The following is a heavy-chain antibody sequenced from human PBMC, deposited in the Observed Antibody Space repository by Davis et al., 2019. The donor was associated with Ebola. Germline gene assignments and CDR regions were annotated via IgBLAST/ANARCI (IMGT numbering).Heavy chain of an antibody. D-gene: IGHD3-10*01. CDR1: GGSISSSSYY. CDR2: IYYSGST. V-gene: IGHV4-39*01. CDR3: ARFGESDSYYYYYGMDV. J-gene: IGHJ6*02. Sequence: SETLSLTCTVSGGSISSSSYYWGWIRQPPGKGLEWIGSIYYSGSTYYNPSLKSRVTISVDTSKNQFSLKLSSVTAADTAVYYCARFGESDSYYYYYGMDVWGQGTTVTVSS.